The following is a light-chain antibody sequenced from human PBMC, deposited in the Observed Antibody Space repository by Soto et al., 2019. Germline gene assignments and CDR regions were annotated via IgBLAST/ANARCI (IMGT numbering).Light chain of an antibody. CDR2: QVT. CDR1: SSDVDAYDF. J-gene: IGLJ3*02. CDR3: SSYVVSYNWV. V-gene: IGLV2-8*01. Sequence: QSVLTQPPSASGSPGQSVTISCTGTSSDVDAYDFVSWFQQHPGKAPKLIIYQVTKRPSGVPYRFSGSKSGNTASLTVSGLQAEDEADYYCSSYVVSYNWVFGGGTKVTVL.